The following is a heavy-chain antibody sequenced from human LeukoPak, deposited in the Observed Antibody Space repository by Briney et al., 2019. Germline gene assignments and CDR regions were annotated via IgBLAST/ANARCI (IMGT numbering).Heavy chain of an antibody. J-gene: IGHJ4*02. CDR3: ARAWLQSHFDY. D-gene: IGHD5-24*01. Sequence: SETLFLTCTVSGGSISSYYWSWIRQPPGKGLEWIGYIYHSGSTYYNPSLKSRVTISVDTSKNQFSLKLSSVTAADTAVYYCARAWLQSHFDYWGQGTLVTVSS. CDR1: GGSISSYY. V-gene: IGHV4-59*12. CDR2: IYHSGST.